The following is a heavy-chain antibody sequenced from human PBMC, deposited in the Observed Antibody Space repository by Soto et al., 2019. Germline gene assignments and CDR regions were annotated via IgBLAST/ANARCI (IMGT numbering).Heavy chain of an antibody. D-gene: IGHD3-22*01. V-gene: IGHV1-24*01. Sequence: ASVKVSCKVSGYTLTELSMHWVRQAPGKGLEWMGGFDPEDGETIYAQKFQGRVTMTEDTSTDTAYMELSSLRSEDTAVYYCASLLENSRGYHVSNYWGQGTLVTVSS. J-gene: IGHJ4*02. CDR2: FDPEDGET. CDR1: GYTLTELS. CDR3: ASLLENSRGYHVSNY.